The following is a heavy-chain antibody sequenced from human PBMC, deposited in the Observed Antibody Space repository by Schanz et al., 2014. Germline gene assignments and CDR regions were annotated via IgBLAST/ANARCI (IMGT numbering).Heavy chain of an antibody. V-gene: IGHV3-23*01. CDR1: GFTFSTYA. J-gene: IGHJ4*02. D-gene: IGHD6-19*01. CDR3: AKDLISGWSGFDY. CDR2: MSWNAGSL. Sequence: EVQLLESGGALVQPGGSLRLSCSASGFTFSTYAMSWVRQAPGKGLEWVSGMSWNAGSLGYGDSVKGRFTISRDNAKNSLYLQMNSLRAEDTAVYYCAKDLISGWSGFDYWGQGTLVTVSS.